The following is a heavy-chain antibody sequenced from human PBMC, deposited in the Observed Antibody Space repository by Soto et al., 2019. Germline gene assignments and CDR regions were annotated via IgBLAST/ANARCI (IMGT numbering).Heavy chain of an antibody. CDR1: GFTFSSYG. J-gene: IGHJ6*03. V-gene: IGHV3-33*01. Sequence: GGSLRLSCAASGFTFSSYGMHWVRQAPGKGLEWVAVIWYDGSNKYYADSVKGRFTISRDNSKNTLYLQMNSLRAEDTAVYYCARDLRPYHYYMDVWGKGTTVTVSS. CDR2: IWYDGSNK. CDR3: ARDLRPYHYYMDV.